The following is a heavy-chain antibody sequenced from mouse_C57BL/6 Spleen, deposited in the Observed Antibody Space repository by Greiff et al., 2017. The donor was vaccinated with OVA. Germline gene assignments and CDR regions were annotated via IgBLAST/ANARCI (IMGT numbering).Heavy chain of an antibody. CDR2: IYPSDSET. Sequence: QVQLQQPGAELVRPGSSVNLSFTASCYTFTSSWMDWVKQRPGQGLEWIGNIYPSDSETHYNQKFKDKATLTVDKSSSTAYMQLSSLTSEDSAVYYCARGGVAPFAYWGQGTLVTVSA. V-gene: IGHV1-61*01. CDR1: CYTFTSSW. J-gene: IGHJ3*01. CDR3: ARGGVAPFAY.